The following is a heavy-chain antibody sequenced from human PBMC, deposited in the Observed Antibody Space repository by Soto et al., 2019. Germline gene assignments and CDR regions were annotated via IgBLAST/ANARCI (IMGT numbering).Heavy chain of an antibody. D-gene: IGHD6-19*01. CDR1: VYTFTGYY. J-gene: IGHJ4*02. CDR3: ARESYSSGWYYFDY. Sequence: ASVKFSCKASVYTFTGYYMHWVRQAPGQGLEWMGWINPNSGGTNYAQKFQGRVTMTRDTSISTAYMELSRLRSDDTAVYYCARESYSSGWYYFDYWGQGTLVTVSS. CDR2: INPNSGGT. V-gene: IGHV1-2*02.